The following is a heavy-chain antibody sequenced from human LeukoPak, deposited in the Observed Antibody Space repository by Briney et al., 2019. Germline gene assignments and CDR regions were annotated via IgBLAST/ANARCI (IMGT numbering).Heavy chain of an antibody. CDR1: GYTFTGYY. J-gene: IGHJ3*02. CDR2: INPNSGGT. CDR3: ARPEVTRFLRYFDLRSRGDAFDI. Sequence: ASVKVSCKASGYTFTGYYMHWVRQAPGQGLEWMGWINPNSGGTNYAQKFQGRVTTTRETSISTAYMELSRLRSDDTAVYYCARPEVTRFLRYFDLRSRGDAFDIWGQGTTVTVSS. V-gene: IGHV1-2*02. D-gene: IGHD3-9*01.